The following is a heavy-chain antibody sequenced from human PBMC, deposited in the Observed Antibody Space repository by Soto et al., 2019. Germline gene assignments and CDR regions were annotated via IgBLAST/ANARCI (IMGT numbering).Heavy chain of an antibody. D-gene: IGHD3-16*01. CDR1: GFTFSSYW. CDR3: ARVKLGSYDWVDS. V-gene: IGHV3-74*01. CDR2: INPDGGRT. J-gene: IGHJ5*01. Sequence: EVQLVESGGGLVQPGGSLRLSCAASGFTFSSYWMHWVRQVPGEGLMGVSRINPDGGRTNYADSVKGRFTISRDNAKNTMYLQMDSLRAEDTAVYYCARVKLGSYDWVDSGGQGTLVTVSS.